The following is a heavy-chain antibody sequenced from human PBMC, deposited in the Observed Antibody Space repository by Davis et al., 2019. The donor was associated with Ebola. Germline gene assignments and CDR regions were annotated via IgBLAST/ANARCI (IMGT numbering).Heavy chain of an antibody. CDR1: GGSISSYY. CDR2: IYYSGST. D-gene: IGHD4-23*01. Sequence: MPSETLSLTCTVSGGSISSYYWSWIRQPPGKGLEWIGYIYYSGSTNYNPSLKSRVTISVDTSKNQFSLKLSSVTAADTAVYYCARGHGGNSLYWGQGTLVTVSS. CDR3: ARGHGGNSLY. V-gene: IGHV4-59*01. J-gene: IGHJ4*02.